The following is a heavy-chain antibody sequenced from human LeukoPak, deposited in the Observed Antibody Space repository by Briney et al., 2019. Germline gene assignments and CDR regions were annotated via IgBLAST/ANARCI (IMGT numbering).Heavy chain of an antibody. D-gene: IGHD2-2*01. CDR1: GYTFTSYD. V-gene: IGHV1-8*01. Sequence: ASVKVSCKASGYTFTSYDINWVRQATGQGLEWMGWMNSNSGNTGYAQKFQGRVTMTRNTSISTAYMELSSLRSEDTAVYYCASHSSTSENYYYYYGMDVWGQGTTVTVSS. J-gene: IGHJ6*02. CDR2: MNSNSGNT. CDR3: ASHSSTSENYYYYYGMDV.